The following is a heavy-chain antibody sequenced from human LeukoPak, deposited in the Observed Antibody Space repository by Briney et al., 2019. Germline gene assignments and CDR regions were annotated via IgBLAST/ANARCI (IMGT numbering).Heavy chain of an antibody. CDR2: IWYDGSNK. V-gene: IGHV3-33*08. CDR3: ARDLYSGSYFDY. J-gene: IGHJ4*02. D-gene: IGHD1-26*01. CDR1: GFTFSSYG. Sequence: HSGGSLRLSCAASGFTFSSYGMHWVRQAPGRGLEWVAVIWYDGSNKYYADSVKGRFTISRDNSKNTLYLQMNSLRAEDTAVYYCARDLYSGSYFDYWGQGTLVTVSS.